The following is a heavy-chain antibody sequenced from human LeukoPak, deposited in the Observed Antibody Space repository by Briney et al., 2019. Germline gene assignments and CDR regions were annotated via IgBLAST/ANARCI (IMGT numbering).Heavy chain of an antibody. CDR1: GFTFSSYN. Sequence: GGSLRLSCAASGFTFSSYNMNWVRQAPGKGLEWVSYISSSSNTIYYADSVKGRFTISRDKAKNELSLQMNSLRAEDTAVYYCAREWGFDYWGQGTLVTVSS. D-gene: IGHD3-16*01. J-gene: IGHJ4*02. CDR2: ISSSSNTI. V-gene: IGHV3-48*01. CDR3: AREWGFDY.